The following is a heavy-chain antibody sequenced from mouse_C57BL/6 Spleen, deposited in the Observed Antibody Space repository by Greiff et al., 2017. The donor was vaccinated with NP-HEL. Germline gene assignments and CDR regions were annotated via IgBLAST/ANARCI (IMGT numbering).Heavy chain of an antibody. Sequence: DVKLQESGGGLVQPGGSLKLSCAASGFTFSDYYMYWVRQTPEKRLEWVAYISNGGGSTYYLDTVKGRFTISRDNAKNTLYLQMSRLKSEDTAMYYCARQVITTVVARARDWYFDVWGTGTTVTVSS. CDR1: GFTFSDYY. CDR2: ISNGGGST. J-gene: IGHJ1*03. CDR3: ARQVITTVVARARDWYFDV. D-gene: IGHD1-1*01. V-gene: IGHV5-12*01.